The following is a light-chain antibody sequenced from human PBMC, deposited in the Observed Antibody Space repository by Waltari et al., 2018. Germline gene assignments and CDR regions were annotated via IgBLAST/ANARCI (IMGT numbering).Light chain of an antibody. CDR3: CSYAGSNTWV. CDR1: SSDIGTYNL. V-gene: IGLV2-23*01. J-gene: IGLJ3*02. CDR2: EDN. Sequence: QSALTQPASVSGSPGQSITISCTGTSSDIGTYNLVSWYQQHPGKAPKLIIYEDNQRPSGVSNRFSGSKSGNTASLTISGLQAEDEADYYCCSYAGSNTWVFGGGTKLTVL.